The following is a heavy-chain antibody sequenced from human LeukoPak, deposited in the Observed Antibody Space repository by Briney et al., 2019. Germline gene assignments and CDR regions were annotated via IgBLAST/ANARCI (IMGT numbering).Heavy chain of an antibody. Sequence: TSETLSLTCTVSGGSISSGGYYWSWIRQPPGKGLEWIGYIYYSGSTNYNPSLKSRVTISVDTSKNQFSLKLSSVTAADTAVYYCARSPRWAIAAAFFDYWGQGTLVTVSS. CDR1: GGSISSGGYY. V-gene: IGHV4-61*08. D-gene: IGHD6-13*01. CDR2: IYYSGST. CDR3: ARSPRWAIAAAFFDY. J-gene: IGHJ4*02.